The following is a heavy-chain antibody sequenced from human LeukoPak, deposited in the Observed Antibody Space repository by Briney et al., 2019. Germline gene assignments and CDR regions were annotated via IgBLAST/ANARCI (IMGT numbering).Heavy chain of an antibody. J-gene: IGHJ5*02. CDR1: GLTFSSYG. V-gene: IGHV3-30*18. D-gene: IGHD7-27*01. CDR2: ISYDGSNK. Sequence: PGGSLRLSCAASGLTFSSYGMHWVRQAPGKGLEWVAVISYDGSNKYYADSVKGRFTISRDNSKNTLYLQMNSLRAEDTAVYYCAKDRVLGWFDPWGQGTLVTVSS. CDR3: AKDRVLGWFDP.